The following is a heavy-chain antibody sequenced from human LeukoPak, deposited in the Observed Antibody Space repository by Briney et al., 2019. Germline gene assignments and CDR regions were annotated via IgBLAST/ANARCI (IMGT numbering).Heavy chain of an antibody. CDR3: ARGGDSSGFYYYFDY. CDR1: GGSISSGGYS. Sequence: SETLSLTWTVSGGSISSGGYSWSWIRQPPGKDLEWIGYIYHSGNTYYNPSLKSRVTISVDRSKNQFSLKLTSVTAADTTVYYCARGGDSSGFYYYFDYWGQGTLVTVSS. D-gene: IGHD3-22*01. V-gene: IGHV4-30-2*01. CDR2: IYHSGNT. J-gene: IGHJ4*02.